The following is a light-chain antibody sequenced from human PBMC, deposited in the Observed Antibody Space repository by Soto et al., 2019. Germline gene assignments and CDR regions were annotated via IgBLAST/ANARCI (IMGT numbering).Light chain of an antibody. CDR2: EVS. CDR3: SSYTTSSTVV. Sequence: QSALPQPASVSGSPGQSITISCTGTSSDVGDYNYVAWYQQHPGKAPKLMIYEVSNRPSGVSNRFSGSKSGNTASLTISGLQAEDEPDYYCSSYTTSSTVVFGTGTKVTVL. J-gene: IGLJ1*01. CDR1: SSDVGDYNY. V-gene: IGLV2-14*01.